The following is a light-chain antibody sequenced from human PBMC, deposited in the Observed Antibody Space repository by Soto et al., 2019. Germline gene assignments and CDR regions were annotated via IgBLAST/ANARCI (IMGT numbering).Light chain of an antibody. J-gene: IGKJ1*01. Sequence: AIRMTQSPSSLSASTGDRVTITCRASQGISSYLAWYQQKPGKAPKLLMYAASTLQSGVPSRFSGSGSGTEFTLTISSLQPEDFATYYCQQLKSYPQTFGQGTKVDIK. V-gene: IGKV1-8*01. CDR2: AAS. CDR1: QGISSY. CDR3: QQLKSYPQT.